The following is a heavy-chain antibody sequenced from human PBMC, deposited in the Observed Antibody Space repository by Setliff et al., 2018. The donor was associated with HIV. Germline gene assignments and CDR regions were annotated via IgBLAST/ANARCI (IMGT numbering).Heavy chain of an antibody. V-gene: IGHV1-2*06. D-gene: IGHD3-22*01. CDR3: ARDGYYDSSGYSAFDI. Sequence: ASVKVSCKASGYTFTDYYIHWVRQAPGQGLEWMGRINPNNGGTNYAQKFQGRVTMTRDTSISTAYMELSRLRSDDTAVYYCARDGYYDSSGYSAFDIWDQGTMVTVSS. CDR2: INPNNGGT. CDR1: GYTFTDYY. J-gene: IGHJ3*02.